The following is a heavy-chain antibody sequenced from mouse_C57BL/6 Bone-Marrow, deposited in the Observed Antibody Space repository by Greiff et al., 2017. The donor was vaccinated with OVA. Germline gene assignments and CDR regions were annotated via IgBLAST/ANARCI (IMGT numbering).Heavy chain of an antibody. CDR1: GFTFSNYW. CDR3: TGTGTIAY. D-gene: IGHD4-1*01. Sequence: EVKLVESGGGLVQPGGSMKLSCVASGFTFSNYWMTWVRQSPEKGLEWVAQIRLKSVNFATHYAASVKGRFTISRDDSKSSVYLQMNNVRAEDTGIYYCTGTGTIAYWGQGTLVTVSA. J-gene: IGHJ3*01. V-gene: IGHV6-3*01. CDR2: IRLKSVNFAT.